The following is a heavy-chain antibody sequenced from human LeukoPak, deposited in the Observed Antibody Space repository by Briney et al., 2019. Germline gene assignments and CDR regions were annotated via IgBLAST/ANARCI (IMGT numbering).Heavy chain of an antibody. J-gene: IGHJ5*02. D-gene: IGHD6-13*01. V-gene: IGHV4-39*07. Sequence: SETLSLACTLSGGSISSSSYYWGWLRQPPGKGLEWFGRIYYSGSTYYNPSLESRFTVSMGSSKNKFSLKLNSVTAADTAFYYWSRAYSSTWYWNWFDPWGRGTLVTLFS. CDR3: SRAYSSTWYWNWFDP. CDR2: IYYSGST. CDR1: GGSISSSSYY.